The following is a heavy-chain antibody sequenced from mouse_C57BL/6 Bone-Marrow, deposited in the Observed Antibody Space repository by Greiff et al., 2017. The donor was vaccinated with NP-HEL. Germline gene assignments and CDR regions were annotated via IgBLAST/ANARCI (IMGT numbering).Heavy chain of an antibody. V-gene: IGHV7-1*01. D-gene: IGHD4-1*01. CDR2: SRNKANDYTT. CDR1: GFTFSDFY. J-gene: IGHJ1*03. Sequence: EVMLVESGGGLVQSGRSLRLSCATSGFTFSDFYMEWVRQAPGKGLEWIAASRNKANDYTTEYSASVKGRFIVSRDTSHSILYLQRNALRAEDTAIYYCARDNWDWYFDVWGTGTTVTVSS. CDR3: ARDNWDWYFDV.